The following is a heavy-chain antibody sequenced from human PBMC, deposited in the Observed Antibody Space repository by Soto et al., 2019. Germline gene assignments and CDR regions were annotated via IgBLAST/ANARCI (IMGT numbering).Heavy chain of an antibody. CDR3: ARSDPDILTTYSDILDG. Sequence: ASVNVFCKASGHTFTSYYMHWVRQAPGQWLELIGIINLSAGSTSYAQKFQGRVTITRDTSTSTVYMDMSSLRSEDTAVYYCARSDPDILTTYSDILDGWGQGTTRTISS. V-gene: IGHV1-46*01. CDR1: GHTFTSYY. CDR2: INLSAGST. J-gene: IGHJ6*01. D-gene: IGHD3-9*01.